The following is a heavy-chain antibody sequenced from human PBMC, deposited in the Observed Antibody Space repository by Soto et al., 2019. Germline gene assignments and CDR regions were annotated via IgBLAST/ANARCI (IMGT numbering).Heavy chain of an antibody. J-gene: IGHJ4*02. CDR1: GYTFTSYA. V-gene: IGHV1-3*01. CDR3: ARADCSGDNCYPNRHSDY. D-gene: IGHD2-15*01. CDR2: VNAGNGDT. Sequence: ASVKVSCKASGYTFTSYAMHWVRQAPGQRLEWMGWVNAGNGDTKYSQKFLGRVTITRDTSATTAYMELGSLRSEDTAVYYCARADCSGDNCYPNRHSDYWGQGTLVTVSS.